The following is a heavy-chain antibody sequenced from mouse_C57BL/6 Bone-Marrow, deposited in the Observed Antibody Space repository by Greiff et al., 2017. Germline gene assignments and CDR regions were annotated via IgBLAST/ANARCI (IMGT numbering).Heavy chain of an antibody. CDR2: ISSGGDYI. J-gene: IGHJ2*01. Sequence: EVKLVESGEGLVKPGGSLKLSCAASGFTFSSYAMSWVRQTPEKRLEWVAYISSGGDYIYYADTVKGRFTISRDNARNTLYLQMSSLKSEYTAMYYCTRVYYYGSSYYFDYWGQGTTLTVSS. CDR3: TRVYYYGSSYYFDY. V-gene: IGHV5-9-1*02. D-gene: IGHD1-1*01. CDR1: GFTFSSYA.